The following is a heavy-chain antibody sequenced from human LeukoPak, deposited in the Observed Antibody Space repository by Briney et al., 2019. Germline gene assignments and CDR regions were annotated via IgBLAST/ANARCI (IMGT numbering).Heavy chain of an antibody. Sequence: SETLSLTCTLSGASISSSSYYGAWIRQPPGKGLEWIGSIYFIGSTYYNTSFKSRVTISVDTSKNQFSLNLSSVTAADTAVYYCARGIIGTFDFWGQGILVSVSS. V-gene: IGHV4-39*02. CDR2: IYFIGST. J-gene: IGHJ4*02. CDR1: GASISSSSYY. D-gene: IGHD1-7*01. CDR3: ARGIIGTFDF.